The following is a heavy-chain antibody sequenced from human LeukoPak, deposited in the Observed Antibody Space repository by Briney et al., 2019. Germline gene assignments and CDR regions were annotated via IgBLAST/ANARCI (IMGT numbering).Heavy chain of an antibody. CDR2: ISTYNGNT. V-gene: IGHV1-18*01. CDR3: ARAKEGSGSYYLVELVY. CDR1: GYTFTSYG. J-gene: IGHJ4*02. Sequence: SVKVSCKASGYTFTSYGISWVRQAPGQGLEWMGWISTYNGNTNYAQKLQGRVTMTTDTSTSTAYMELRSLRSDDTAVYYCARAKEGSGSYYLVELVYWGQGTLVTVSS. D-gene: IGHD3-10*01.